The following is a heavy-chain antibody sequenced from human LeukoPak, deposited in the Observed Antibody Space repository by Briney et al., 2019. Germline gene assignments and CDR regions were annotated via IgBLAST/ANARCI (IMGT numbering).Heavy chain of an antibody. Sequence: KSSETLSLTCAVYGGSFSGYYWSWIRQPPGKGLEWIGEINHSGSTKYNPSLKSRVTISVDTSKNQFSLKLSSVTAADSAMYYCATYSSGWYEWYFDYWGQGTLVTVSS. CDR3: ATYSSGWYEWYFDY. CDR1: GGSFSGYY. J-gene: IGHJ4*02. D-gene: IGHD6-19*01. CDR2: INHSGST. V-gene: IGHV4-34*01.